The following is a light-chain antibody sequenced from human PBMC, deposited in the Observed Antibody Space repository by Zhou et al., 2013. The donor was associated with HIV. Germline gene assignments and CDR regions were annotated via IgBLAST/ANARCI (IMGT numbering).Light chain of an antibody. CDR1: SSDVGGYNY. V-gene: IGLV2-8*01. Sequence: QSALTQPASVSGSPGQSITISCTGTSSDVGGYNYVSWYQQHPGKAPKLMIYDVTKRPSGVPDRFSGSKSGNTASLTVSGLQAEDEADYYCSSYAGGTSYVFATGTKVTV. CDR2: DVT. J-gene: IGLJ1*01. CDR3: SSYAGGTSYV.